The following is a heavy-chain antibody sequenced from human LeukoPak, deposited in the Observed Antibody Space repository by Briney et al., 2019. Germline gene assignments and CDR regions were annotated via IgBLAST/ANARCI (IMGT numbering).Heavy chain of an antibody. CDR3: AKDQGQWLVYYFDY. V-gene: IGHV3-30*18. J-gene: IGHJ4*02. Sequence: TGGSLRLSCAASGFTFSSYGMHWVRQAPGKGLEWVAVISYDGSNKYYADSVKGRFTISRDNSKNTLYLQMNSLRAEDTAVYYCAKDQGQWLVYYFDYWGQGTLVTVSS. CDR1: GFTFSSYG. D-gene: IGHD6-19*01. CDR2: ISYDGSNK.